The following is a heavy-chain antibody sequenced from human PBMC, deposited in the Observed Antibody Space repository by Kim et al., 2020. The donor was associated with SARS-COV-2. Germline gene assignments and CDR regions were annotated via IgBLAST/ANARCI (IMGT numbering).Heavy chain of an antibody. CDR2: ISYDGSNK. V-gene: IGHV3-30*18. CDR1: GFTFSSYG. D-gene: IGHD3-9*01. Sequence: GGSLRLSCAASGFTFSSYGMHWVRQAPGKGLEWVAVISYDGSNKYYADSVKGRFTISRDNSKNTLYLQMNSLRAEDTAVYYCAKDFLIRYFDWLLSAWG. J-gene: IGHJ5*01. CDR3: AKDFLIRYFDWLLSA.